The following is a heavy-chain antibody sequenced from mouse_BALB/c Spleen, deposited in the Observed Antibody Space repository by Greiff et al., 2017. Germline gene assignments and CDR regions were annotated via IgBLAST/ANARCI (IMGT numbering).Heavy chain of an antibody. V-gene: IGHV5-6-5*01. J-gene: IGHJ3*01. CDR3: AREDQAAWFAY. CDR1: GFTFSSYA. CDR2: ISSGGST. Sequence: EVQLVESGGGLVKPGGSLKLSCAASGFTFSSYAMSWVRQTPEKRLEWVASISSGGSTYYPDSVKGRFTISRDNARNILYLQMSSLRSEDTAMYYCAREDQAAWFAYWGQGTLVTVSA.